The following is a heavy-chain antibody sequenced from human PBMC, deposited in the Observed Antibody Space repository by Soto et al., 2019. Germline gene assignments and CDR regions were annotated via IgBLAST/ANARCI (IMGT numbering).Heavy chain of an antibody. V-gene: IGHV1-18*04. CDR2: ISAYNGNT. J-gene: IGHJ5*02. Sequence: QFRLVQSGAEVKKPGASVKVSCKASGYTFTTYDISWVRQAPGQGLEWMGWISAYNGNTNYAQKLQGRVTMTTDTCTSTAYMELRSLRSDDTAVYYCARVGGYCSSTSCYRWFDPWGQGTLVTVSS. CDR1: GYTFTTYD. D-gene: IGHD2-2*01. CDR3: ARVGGYCSSTSCYRWFDP.